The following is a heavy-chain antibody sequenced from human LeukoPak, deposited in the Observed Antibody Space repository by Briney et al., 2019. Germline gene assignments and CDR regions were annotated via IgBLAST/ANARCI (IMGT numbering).Heavy chain of an antibody. D-gene: IGHD2-21*01. CDR2: IYYSGST. CDR1: GGSISSYY. V-gene: IGHV4-59*01. J-gene: IGHJ6*03. Sequence: SETLSLTCTVSGGSISSYYWSWIRQPPGKGLEWIGYIYYSGSTNYNPSLKSRVTISVDTSKNQFSLKLSSVTAADTAVYYCARGKPGHIVVVIAHYYYYYMDVWGKGTTVTVSS. CDR3: ARGKPGHIVVVIAHYYYYYMDV.